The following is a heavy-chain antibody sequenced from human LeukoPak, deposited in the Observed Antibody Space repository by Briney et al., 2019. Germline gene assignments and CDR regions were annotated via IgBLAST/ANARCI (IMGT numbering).Heavy chain of an antibody. V-gene: IGHV1-2*02. Sequence: VASVKVSCKASGYXFSAYYMHWVRQAPGQGLEWMGWINPNSGGTKYAQKFQGRVTMTRDTSISTAYMELNRLTSDDTAIYYCARGNYYGGSPYYFDYWGQGTLVTVSS. J-gene: IGHJ4*02. CDR3: ARGNYYGGSPYYFDY. D-gene: IGHD4-23*01. CDR1: GYXFSAYY. CDR2: INPNSGGT.